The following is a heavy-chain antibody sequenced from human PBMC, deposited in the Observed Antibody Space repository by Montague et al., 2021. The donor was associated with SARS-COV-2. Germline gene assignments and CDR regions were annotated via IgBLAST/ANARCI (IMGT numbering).Heavy chain of an antibody. D-gene: IGHD5-24*01. V-gene: IGHV4-34*01. CDR3: ARRGYSYYYYGMDV. J-gene: IGHJ6*02. Sequence: SETRSLTCAVYGGSFSGYYWSWIRQPPGKVLEWIGEINHSGSTNYNPSLKSRVTISVDTSKNQSSLKLSSVTAADTAVYYCARRGYSYYYYGMDVWGQGTTVTVSS. CDR1: GGSFSGYY. CDR2: INHSGST.